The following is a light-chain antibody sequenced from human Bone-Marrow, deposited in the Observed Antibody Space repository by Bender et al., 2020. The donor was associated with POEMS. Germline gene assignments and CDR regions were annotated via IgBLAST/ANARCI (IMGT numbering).Light chain of an antibody. CDR3: YCAPHTNVT. V-gene: IGLV3-27*01. CDR2: KDT. Sequence: SSELTQPSSVSVSPGQTARITCSGDVLATTYGRWLQQKPGQAPVVVIYKDTERPSGIPARFSGSSSGTTVTLTITGAQVEDEADYYCYCAPHTNVTFGGGTKLTVL. CDR1: VLATTY. J-gene: IGLJ2*01.